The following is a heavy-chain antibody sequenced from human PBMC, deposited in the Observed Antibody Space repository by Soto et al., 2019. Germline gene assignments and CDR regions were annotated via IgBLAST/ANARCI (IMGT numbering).Heavy chain of an antibody. CDR1: GGSINSGGYY. V-gene: IGHV4-31*03. Sequence: QVQLQESGPGLVKPSQTLTLTCSVSGGSINSGGYYWTWIRQHPGKGLEWIGNIYYSGSTSYKPSLKSRVTISIDTSKTHFSLKLSSVTAADTAVYYCARSSSSKKIDYWGQGTLVTVSS. D-gene: IGHD2-2*01. CDR2: IYYSGST. CDR3: ARSSSSKKIDY. J-gene: IGHJ4*02.